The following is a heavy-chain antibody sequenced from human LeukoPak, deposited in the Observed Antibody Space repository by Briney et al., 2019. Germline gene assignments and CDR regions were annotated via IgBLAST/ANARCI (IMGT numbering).Heavy chain of an antibody. CDR3: AKHGYCSGISCFFDF. Sequence: PGGSLRLSCAASGFTLSNFWMNWVRQAPGKGLEWVAIINRDGTQKHYVDSVKGRFTISRDNAKNSLYLQMNSLRAEDTAAYYCAKHGYCSGISCFFDFWGQGTLVTVSS. D-gene: IGHD2-2*03. CDR2: INRDGTQK. V-gene: IGHV3-7*05. J-gene: IGHJ4*02. CDR1: GFTLSNFW.